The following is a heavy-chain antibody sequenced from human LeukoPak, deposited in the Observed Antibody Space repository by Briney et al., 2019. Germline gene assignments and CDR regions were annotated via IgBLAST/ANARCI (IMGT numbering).Heavy chain of an antibody. J-gene: IGHJ4*02. CDR3: ARLYGTFLEWSPYFDY. CDR1: GFTFSSNW. D-gene: IGHD3-3*02. Sequence: PGGSLRLSCAASGFTFSSNWMHWVRQAPGKGLVWVSVIYSGGSTYYADSVKGRFTISRHNSKNTLYLQMNSLRAEDTAVYYCARLYGTFLEWSPYFDYWGQGTLVTVSS. V-gene: IGHV3-53*04. CDR2: IYSGGST.